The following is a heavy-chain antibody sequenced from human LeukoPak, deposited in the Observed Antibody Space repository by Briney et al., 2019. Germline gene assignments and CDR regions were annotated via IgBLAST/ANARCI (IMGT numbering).Heavy chain of an antibody. CDR1: GGTFSSYA. J-gene: IGHJ4*02. D-gene: IGHD6-19*01. V-gene: IGHV1-69*04. CDR2: IIPILGIA. CDR3: ASRSSGWYDEGFDY. Sequence: ASVKVSCKASGGTFSSYAISWVRQAPGQGLEWMGRIIPILGIANYAQKFQGRVTMTRDTSISTAYMELSRLRSDDTAVYYCASRSSGWYDEGFDYWGQGTLVTVSS.